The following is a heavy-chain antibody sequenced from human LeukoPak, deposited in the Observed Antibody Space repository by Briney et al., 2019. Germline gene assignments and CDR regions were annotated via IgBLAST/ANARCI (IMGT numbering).Heavy chain of an antibody. V-gene: IGHV3-74*01. CDR3: ARDLEDGDLRKFDY. CDR2: ITSDGSST. Sequence: GGSLRLSCAASGFTFSSYWMHWVRHAPGKGLVWVSRITSDGSSTNYADSVKGRFTISRDNAKNTLYLQLNGLRAEDTAVYYCARDLEDGDLRKFDYWGQGTLVTVSP. CDR1: GFTFSSYW. D-gene: IGHD4-17*01. J-gene: IGHJ4*02.